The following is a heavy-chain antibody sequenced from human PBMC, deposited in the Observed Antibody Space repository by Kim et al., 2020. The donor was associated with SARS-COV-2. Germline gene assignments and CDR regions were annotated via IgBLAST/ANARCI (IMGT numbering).Heavy chain of an antibody. Sequence: GGSMRLSCAASGFTFTSYAMSWVRQSPGKGLEWVSVISGSGGTTYYAESVKGRFTISRDNSRNALYLQMNSLRAEDTAVYYCAKDREQNQWPKFDYWGQGTLVSVSS. J-gene: IGHJ4*02. V-gene: IGHV3-23*01. CDR3: AKDREQNQWPKFDY. D-gene: IGHD6-19*01. CDR2: ISGSGGTT. CDR1: GFTFTSYA.